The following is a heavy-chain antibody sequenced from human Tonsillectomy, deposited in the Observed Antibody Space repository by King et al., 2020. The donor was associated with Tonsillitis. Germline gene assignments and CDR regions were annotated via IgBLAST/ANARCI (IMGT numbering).Heavy chain of an antibody. V-gene: IGHV3-7*01. Sequence: DVQLVESGGGLVQPGGSLRLSCAASGFTFSSYWMSWVRQAPGKGLEWVANIKQDGSEKYYVDSVKGRFTISRDNAKNSLYLQMNSLRAEDTAVYCCARGRGSYSVDYWGQGTLVTVSS. CDR3: ARGRGSYSVDY. CDR2: IKQDGSEK. D-gene: IGHD1-26*01. J-gene: IGHJ4*02. CDR1: GFTFSSYW.